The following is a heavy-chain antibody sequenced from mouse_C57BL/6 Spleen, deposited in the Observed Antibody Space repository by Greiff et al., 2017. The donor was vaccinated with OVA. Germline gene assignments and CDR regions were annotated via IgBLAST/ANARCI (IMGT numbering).Heavy chain of an antibody. CDR1: GYAFSSSW. CDR3: ASRYDYGYFDY. CDR2: IYPGDGDT. D-gene: IGHD2-4*01. Sequence: QVQLKQSGPELVKPGASVKISCKASGYAFSSSWMNWVKQRPGKGLEWIGRIYPGDGDTNYNGKFKGKATLTADKSSSTAYMQLSSLTSEDSAVYFCASRYDYGYFDYWGQGTTLTVSS. J-gene: IGHJ2*01. V-gene: IGHV1-82*01.